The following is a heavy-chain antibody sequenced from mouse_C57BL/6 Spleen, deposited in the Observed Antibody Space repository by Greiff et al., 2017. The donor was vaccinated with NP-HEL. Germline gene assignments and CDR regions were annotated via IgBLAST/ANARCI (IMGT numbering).Heavy chain of an antibody. V-gene: IGHV1-50*01. D-gene: IGHD1-1*01. Sequence: QVQLKQPGAELVKPGASEKLSCKASGYTFTSYWMQWVKQRPGQGLEWIGEIDPSDRYTNYNQKFKGKATLTVDTSSSTAYMQLSSLTSEDSAVYYCARSDYECRFAYWGQGTLVTVSA. CDR2: IDPSDRYT. J-gene: IGHJ3*01. CDR1: GYTFTSYW. CDR3: ARSDYECRFAY.